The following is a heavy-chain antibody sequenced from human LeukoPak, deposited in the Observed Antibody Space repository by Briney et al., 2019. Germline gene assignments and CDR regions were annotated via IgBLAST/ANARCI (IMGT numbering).Heavy chain of an antibody. CDR1: GGSISSYY. J-gene: IGHJ3*01. CDR2: IYTSGST. Sequence: KPSETLSLTCTVSGGSISSYYWSWIRQPPGKGLEWIGRIYTSGSTNYNPSLKSRVTMSVDTSMNHVSLRLSSVTAADTAVYYCAKYSTHAFDVWGQGTLVTVSS. CDR3: AKYSTHAFDV. D-gene: IGHD6-13*01. V-gene: IGHV4-4*07.